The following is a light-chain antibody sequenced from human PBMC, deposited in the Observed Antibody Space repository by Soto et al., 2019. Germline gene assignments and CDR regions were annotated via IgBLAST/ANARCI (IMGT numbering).Light chain of an antibody. J-gene: IGKJ1*01. CDR2: GAS. V-gene: IGKV3-20*01. CDR3: QQYGGSPWT. CDR1: QSVGSSY. Sequence: EIVLTQSPGTLSLSPGERATLSCRASQSVGSSYLAWYQQKAGQAPRLLIYGASSRATGIPDRFSGSGSGTDFTLTISRLEPEDCAVYYCQQYGGSPWTFGQGTKVEIK.